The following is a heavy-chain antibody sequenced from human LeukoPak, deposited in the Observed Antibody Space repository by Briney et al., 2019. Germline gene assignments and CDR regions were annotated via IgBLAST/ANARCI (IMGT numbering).Heavy chain of an antibody. CDR3: ARDKSGDYYDSSGYYYVH. CDR2: IYYSGST. Sequence: PSETLSLTCTVSGGPISSSSYYWGWIRQPPGKGLEWIGSIYYSGSTYYNPSLKSRVTISVDTSKNQFSLKLSSVTAADTAVYYCARDKSGDYYDSSGYYYVHWGQGTLVTVSS. V-gene: IGHV4-39*07. J-gene: IGHJ4*02. CDR1: GGPISSSSYY. D-gene: IGHD3-22*01.